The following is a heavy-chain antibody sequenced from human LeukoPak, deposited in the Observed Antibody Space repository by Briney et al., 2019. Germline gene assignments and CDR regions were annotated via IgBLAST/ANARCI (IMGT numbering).Heavy chain of an antibody. D-gene: IGHD6-13*01. CDR1: GYTFTSYG. J-gene: IGHJ6*02. V-gene: IGHV1-18*01. Sequence: ASVKVSCKASGYTFTSYGISWVRQAPGQGLEWMGWISAYNGNTNYAQKLQGRVTMTTDTSASTAYMELRSLRSDDTAVYYCARDPQYSSSWFSTSYYYGMDVWGQGTTVTVSS. CDR3: ARDPQYSSSWFSTSYYYGMDV. CDR2: ISAYNGNT.